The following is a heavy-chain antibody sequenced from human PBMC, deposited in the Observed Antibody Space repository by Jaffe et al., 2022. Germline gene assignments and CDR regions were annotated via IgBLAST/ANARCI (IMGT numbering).Heavy chain of an antibody. J-gene: IGHJ4*02. D-gene: IGHD3-10*01. Sequence: QVQLQESGPGLVKPSETLSLTCAVSGYSISSGYYWGWIRQPPGKGLEWIGSIYHSGTTYYNPSLKSRVTISVDTSENQFSLRLTSVTAADTAVYYCARGTYYYGSGNWGQGTLVTVSS. CDR2: IYHSGTT. CDR1: GYSISSGYY. V-gene: IGHV4-38-2*01. CDR3: ARGTYYYGSGN.